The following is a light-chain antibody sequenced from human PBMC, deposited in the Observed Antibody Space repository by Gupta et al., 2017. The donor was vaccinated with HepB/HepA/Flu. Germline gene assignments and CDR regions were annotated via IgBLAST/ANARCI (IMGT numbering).Light chain of an antibody. CDR3: NSRDSSGNHLV. CDR2: GKN. CDR1: SLRSYY. V-gene: IGLV3-19*01. Sequence: SSELTQDPAVSVALGQTVRITCQGDSLRSYYASWYQQKPGQAPVLVIYGKNNRPSGIPDRFSGSSSGNKASLTITGAQAEDEADDYCNSRDSSGNHLVFGGGTKLTGL. J-gene: IGLJ2*01.